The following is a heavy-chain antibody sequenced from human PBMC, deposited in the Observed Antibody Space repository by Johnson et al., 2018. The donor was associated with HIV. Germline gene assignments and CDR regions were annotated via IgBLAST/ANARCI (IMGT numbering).Heavy chain of an antibody. V-gene: IGHV3-23*04. Sequence: VQLVESGGGLVQPGGSLRLSCAASGFTFSSYAMSWVRQTPGKGLEWVSAISGSGGSTYYADSVRGRFTISRGNSKNTLYRQMNSLRAEDTAVYYWAREGAWELRPGAFDIWGQGTMVTVSS. CDR3: AREGAWELRPGAFDI. D-gene: IGHD1-7*01. CDR1: GFTFSSYA. CDR2: ISGSGGST. J-gene: IGHJ3*02.